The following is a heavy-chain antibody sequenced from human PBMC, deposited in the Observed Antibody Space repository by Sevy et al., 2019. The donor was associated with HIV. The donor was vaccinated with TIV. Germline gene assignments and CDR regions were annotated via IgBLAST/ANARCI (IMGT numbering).Heavy chain of an antibody. Sequence: GGSLRLSCTASGFNFNSHWMIWVRQAPGKGLEWVANINQDGGEKYYVDSVKGRFTISRDKAKNSLYLQMNSLRGEDTANYYCARGNDGWDYWGQGTLVTVSS. J-gene: IGHJ4*02. D-gene: IGHD6-19*01. CDR1: GFNFNSHW. V-gene: IGHV3-7*01. CDR2: INQDGGEK. CDR3: ARGNDGWDY.